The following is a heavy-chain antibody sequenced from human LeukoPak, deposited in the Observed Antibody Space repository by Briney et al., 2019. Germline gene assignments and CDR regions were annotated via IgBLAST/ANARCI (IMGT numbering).Heavy chain of an antibody. V-gene: IGHV1-69*01. J-gene: IGHJ3*02. Sequence: SLKVSCKASGGTFSSYAISWVRQAPGQGLEWMGGIIPIFGTANYAQKFQGRVTITADESTSTAYMELSSLRSEDTAVYYCAKTEMATTTYDAFDIWGQGTMVTVSS. CDR3: AKTEMATTTYDAFDI. CDR2: IIPIFGTA. CDR1: GGTFSSYA. D-gene: IGHD5-24*01.